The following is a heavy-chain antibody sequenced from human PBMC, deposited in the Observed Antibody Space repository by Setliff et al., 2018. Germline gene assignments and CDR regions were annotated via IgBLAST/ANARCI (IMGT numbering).Heavy chain of an antibody. CDR3: TYASYEHAFDF. Sequence: GGSLRLSCAAPGFSFNKAWMSWVRQAPGKGLEWVGRDKGQSDDGTTYYAAPVEGRFTISRDYSKTTMFLQMTSLTSEDTAVYYCTYASYEHAFDFWGRGTMVTVSS. CDR1: GFSFNKAW. J-gene: IGHJ3*01. CDR2: DKGQSDDGTT. D-gene: IGHD3-3*01. V-gene: IGHV3-15*05.